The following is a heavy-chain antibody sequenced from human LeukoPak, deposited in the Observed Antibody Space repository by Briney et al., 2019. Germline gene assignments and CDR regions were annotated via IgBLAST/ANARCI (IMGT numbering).Heavy chain of an antibody. Sequence: SETLSLTCTVSGGSISSYYWSWIRQPPGKGLEWIGYIYYSGSTNYNPSLKSRVTISVDTSKNQFSLKLSSVTAADTAVYYCARVTEDYYGSGSYYKSGAFDIWGQGTMVTVPS. D-gene: IGHD3-10*01. CDR1: GGSISSYY. CDR3: ARVTEDYYGSGSYYKSGAFDI. V-gene: IGHV4-59*12. CDR2: IYYSGST. J-gene: IGHJ3*02.